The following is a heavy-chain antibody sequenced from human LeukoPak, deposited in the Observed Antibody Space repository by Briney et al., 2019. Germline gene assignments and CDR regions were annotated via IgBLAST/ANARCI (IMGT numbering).Heavy chain of an antibody. V-gene: IGHV4-34*01. CDR1: GGSFSGYY. Sequence: SETLSLTCAVYGGSFSGYYWSWIRQPPGKGLEWIGEINHSGSTNYNPSLKSRVTISVDTSKNQFSLKLSSVTAADTAVYYCARDGGPFCTMVRGVINWFDPWGQGTLVTVSS. D-gene: IGHD3-10*01. J-gene: IGHJ5*02. CDR3: ARDGGPFCTMVRGVINWFDP. CDR2: INHSGST.